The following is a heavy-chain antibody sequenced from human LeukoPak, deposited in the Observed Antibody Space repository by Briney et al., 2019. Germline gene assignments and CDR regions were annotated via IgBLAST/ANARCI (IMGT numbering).Heavy chain of an antibody. CDR1: GGSISGYS. CDR3: ARCGRNNRGYYYMED. V-gene: IGHV4-59*01. CDR2: THYSGSS. Sequence: PSETLSPTCTVSGGSISGYSWSWIRQPPGKGLEWIGYTHYSGSSNYNPSLKSRVTIPVDTSKNQFSLKVSSVTAADTAVYYCARCGRNNRGYYYMEDWGKGTTVTVSS. J-gene: IGHJ6*03. D-gene: IGHD2/OR15-2a*01.